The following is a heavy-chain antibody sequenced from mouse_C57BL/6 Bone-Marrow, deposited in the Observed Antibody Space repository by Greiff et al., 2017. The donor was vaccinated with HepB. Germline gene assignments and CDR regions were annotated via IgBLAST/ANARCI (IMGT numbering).Heavy chain of an antibody. Sequence: VQLQQSGPELVKPGASVKMSCKASGYTFTDYNMHWVKQSHGKSLEWIGYINPNNGGTSYNQKFKGKATLTVNKSSSTAYMELRSLTSADSAVYYCARGNYYGSSYWYFDVWGTGTTVTVSS. D-gene: IGHD1-1*01. V-gene: IGHV1-22*01. J-gene: IGHJ1*03. CDR2: INPNNGGT. CDR3: ARGNYYGSSYWYFDV. CDR1: GYTFTDYN.